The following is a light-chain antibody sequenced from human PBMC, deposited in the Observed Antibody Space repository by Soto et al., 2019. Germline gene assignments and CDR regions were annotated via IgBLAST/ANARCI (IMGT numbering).Light chain of an antibody. V-gene: IGKV1-33*01. CDR3: QQYHSLPIT. J-gene: IGKJ5*01. Sequence: DIQLTQSPSSLSASLGDRFTVTCQASQDIDNFLNWYQHKPGAAPKLLIYDASTLAPGVPSRFSGTESGADFTFTISSLQPEDIATYYCQQYHSLPITFGPGTRLEIK. CDR1: QDIDNF. CDR2: DAS.